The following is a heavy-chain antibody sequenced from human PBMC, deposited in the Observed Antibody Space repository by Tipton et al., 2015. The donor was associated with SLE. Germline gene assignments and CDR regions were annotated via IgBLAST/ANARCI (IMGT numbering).Heavy chain of an antibody. CDR2: ISWNSGSI. Sequence: SLRLSCAASGFTFDDYAMHWVRHAPGKGLEWVSGISWNSGSIGYADSVKGRFTISRDNAKNSLYLQMNSLRAEDTALYYCAKDIKKFDAFDIWGQGTMVTVSS. CDR1: GFTFDDYA. CDR3: AKDIKKFDAFDI. V-gene: IGHV3-9*01. J-gene: IGHJ3*02.